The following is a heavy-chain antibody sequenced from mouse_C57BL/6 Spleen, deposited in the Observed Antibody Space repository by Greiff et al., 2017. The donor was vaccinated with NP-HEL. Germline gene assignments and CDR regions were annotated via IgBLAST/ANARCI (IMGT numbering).Heavy chain of an antibody. CDR2: INPNNGGT. J-gene: IGHJ3*01. V-gene: IGHV1-22*01. D-gene: IGHD1-1*01. CDR3: ARTDYYYGSSWFAY. CDR1: GYTFTDYN. Sequence: EVQLQQSGPELVKPGASVKMSCKASGYTFTDYNMHWVKQSHGKSLEWIGDINPNNGGTSYTQKFKGTATLTVNKSSSTAYMELRSLTSEDSAVYYCARTDYYYGSSWFAYWGQGTLVTVSA.